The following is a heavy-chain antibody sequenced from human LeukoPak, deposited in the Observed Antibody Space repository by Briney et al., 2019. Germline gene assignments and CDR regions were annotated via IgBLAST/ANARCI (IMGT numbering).Heavy chain of an antibody. CDR2: IRYDGRNK. V-gene: IGHV3-30*02. Sequence: QPGGSLRLSCAAAGLTFSNYGMHWVRQAPGKGLQWVAYIRYDGRNKYSADSVKGRFTIYRDNSKSTLYLQMNSLRPEDTAVYYCAKGGSNNWSFDNWGQGTLVTVSS. CDR3: AKGGSNNWSFDN. CDR1: GLTFSNYG. J-gene: IGHJ4*02. D-gene: IGHD1-1*01.